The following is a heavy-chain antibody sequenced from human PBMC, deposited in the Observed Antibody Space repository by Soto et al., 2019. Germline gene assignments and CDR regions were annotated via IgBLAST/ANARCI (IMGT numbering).Heavy chain of an antibody. CDR3: ARGGTLWYYDFWSGYHDAFDI. Sequence: LRLSCAASGFTVSSNYMSWVRQAPGKGLEWVSVIYSGGSTYYADSVKGRFTISRDNSKNTLYLQMNSLRAEDTAVYYCARGGTLWYYDFWSGYHDAFDIWGQGTMVTVSS. CDR2: IYSGGST. V-gene: IGHV3-53*01. J-gene: IGHJ3*02. CDR1: GFTVSSNY. D-gene: IGHD3-3*01.